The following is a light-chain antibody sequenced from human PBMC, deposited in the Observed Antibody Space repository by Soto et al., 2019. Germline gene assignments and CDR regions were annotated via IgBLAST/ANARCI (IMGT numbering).Light chain of an antibody. CDR1: QSVSSN. CDR3: QQYNNWPSYT. J-gene: IGKJ2*01. Sequence: EIVMTQSPATLSVSPGERATLSCMASQSVSSNLAWYQQKPGQAPRLLIYGASTRATGIPARFSGSGSGTELTLSISSLQSEDFAVYFCQQYNNWPSYTFGQGTKLDIK. CDR2: GAS. V-gene: IGKV3-15*01.